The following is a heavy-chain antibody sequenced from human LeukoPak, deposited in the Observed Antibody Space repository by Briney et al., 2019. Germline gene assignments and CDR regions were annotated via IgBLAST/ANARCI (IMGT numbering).Heavy chain of an antibody. J-gene: IGHJ4*02. CDR1: RFTFSDYY. D-gene: IGHD6-13*01. CDR3: ARPTIAAAGNFEY. CDR2: ISSFSNFR. V-gene: IGHV3-11*03. Sequence: PGGSLRLSCAASRFTFSDYYMSWIRQAPGKGLEWVSHISSFSNFRSYADSVKGRFTISRDNAKNSLYLQVNSLRAEDTAVYYCARPTIAAAGNFEYWGQGTLVTVSS.